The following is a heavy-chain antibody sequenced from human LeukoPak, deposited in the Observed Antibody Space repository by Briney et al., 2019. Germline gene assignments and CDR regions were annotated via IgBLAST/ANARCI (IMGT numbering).Heavy chain of an antibody. Sequence: PSETLSLTCAVYGGSFSGYYWSWIRQPPGKGLEWIGEINHSGSTNYNPSLKSRVTISVDTSKNQFSLKLSSVTAADTAVYYCARGERITIFGVVIRYYYYGMDVWGQGTTVTVSS. J-gene: IGHJ6*02. CDR1: GGSFSGYY. CDR2: INHSGST. V-gene: IGHV4-34*01. D-gene: IGHD3-3*01. CDR3: ARGERITIFGVVIRYYYYGMDV.